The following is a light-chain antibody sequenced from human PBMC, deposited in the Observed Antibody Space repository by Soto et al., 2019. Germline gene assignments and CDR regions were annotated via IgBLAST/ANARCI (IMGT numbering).Light chain of an antibody. CDR3: CSYVDTDTWV. Sequence: QSVLTQPRSVSGSPGQSVTISCTGTNSDVGGYNYVSWYQQYPGKAPKLMISGVSERPSGVPERFSGSKSGNTASLTISGLQAEDEADYYCCSYVDTDTWVFGGGTKVTVL. CDR1: NSDVGGYNY. V-gene: IGLV2-11*01. J-gene: IGLJ3*02. CDR2: GVS.